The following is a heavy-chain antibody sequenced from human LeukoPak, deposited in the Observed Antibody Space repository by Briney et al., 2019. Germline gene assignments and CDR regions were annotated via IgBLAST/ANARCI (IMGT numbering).Heavy chain of an antibody. D-gene: IGHD1-14*01. J-gene: IGHJ6*03. V-gene: IGHV1-46*01. CDR1: GYSFSSYY. CDR2: INPSGGST. Sequence: ASVKVSCKASGYSFSSYYMIWVRQAPGQGLEWMGIINPSGGSTSYAQKFQGRVTMTRDTSTSTVYMELSSLRSEDTAVYYCARSSGRSPNRDYMDVWGKGTTVTISS. CDR3: ARSSGRSPNRDYMDV.